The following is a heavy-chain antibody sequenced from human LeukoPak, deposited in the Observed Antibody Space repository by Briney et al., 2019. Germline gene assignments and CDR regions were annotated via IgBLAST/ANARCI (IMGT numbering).Heavy chain of an antibody. V-gene: IGHV1-69*05. CDR3: ASVTVTTWAPDGHMDV. CDR1: GGTFSNYA. Sequence: SVKVSYKASGGTFSNYAISWVRQAPGQGLEWMGRIIPMFGTTNYAQNFQGRVTITTDESTSTAYMEVSSLRIEDTAVYYCASVTVTTWAPDGHMDVWGKGTTVTVSS. J-gene: IGHJ6*03. CDR2: IIPMFGTT. D-gene: IGHD4-11*01.